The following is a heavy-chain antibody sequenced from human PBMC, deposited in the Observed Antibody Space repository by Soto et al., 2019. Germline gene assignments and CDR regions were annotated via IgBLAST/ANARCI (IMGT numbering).Heavy chain of an antibody. V-gene: IGHV4-31*03. J-gene: IGHJ4*02. CDR2: IYFRGNT. CDR1: GDSISSGSYY. Sequence: QVQLQESGPGLVKPSQTLSLICTVSGDSISSGSYYWSWIRQYPGKVLEWVGSIYFRGNTFYNPSLKSRLTLSVDTSENRFSLELSSVIDADTGVYFCARNPWRLAKFDFWGQGILVTVSS. CDR3: ARNPWRLAKFDF. D-gene: IGHD2-21*02.